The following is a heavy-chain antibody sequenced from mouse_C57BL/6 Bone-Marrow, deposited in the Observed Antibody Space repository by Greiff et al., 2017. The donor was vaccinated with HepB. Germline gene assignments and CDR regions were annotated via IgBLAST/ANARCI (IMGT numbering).Heavy chain of an antibody. CDR2: IDPNSGGT. CDR3: AREGDGNYDYFDY. CDR1: GYTFTSYW. Sequence: VKLQQPGAELVKPGASVKLSCKASGYTFTSYWMHWVKQRPGRGLEWIGRIDPNSGGTKYNEKFKSKATLTVDKPSSTAYMQLSSLTSEDSAVYYCAREGDGNYDYFDYWGQGTTLTVSS. V-gene: IGHV1-72*01. J-gene: IGHJ2*01. D-gene: IGHD2-1*01.